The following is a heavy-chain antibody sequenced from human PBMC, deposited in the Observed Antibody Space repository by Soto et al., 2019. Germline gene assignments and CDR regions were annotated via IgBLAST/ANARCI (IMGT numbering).Heavy chain of an antibody. J-gene: IGHJ6*02. CDR3: ARRRYIYGSEGYHYYGMDV. D-gene: IGHD5-18*01. CDR2: ISAYSGNT. CDR1: GYTFTNYG. V-gene: IGHV1-18*01. Sequence: ASVKVSCKASGYTFTNYGISWVRQAPGQGLEWMGWISAYSGNTSYAQKLQGRVTMTTDTSTSTAHMELRSLRSDDTAVYYCARRRYIYGSEGYHYYGMDVWGQGTTVTVSS.